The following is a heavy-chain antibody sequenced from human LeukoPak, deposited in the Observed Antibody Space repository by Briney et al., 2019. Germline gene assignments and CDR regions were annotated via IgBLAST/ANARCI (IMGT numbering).Heavy chain of an antibody. Sequence: SVKVSCKASGGTFSSYAISWVRQAPGQGLEWMGRIIPILGIANYAQKLQGRVTMTTDTSTSTAYMELRSLRSDDTAVYYCARDLEALGYSYGKPDFDYWGQGTLVTVSS. CDR1: GGTFSSYA. V-gene: IGHV1-69*04. D-gene: IGHD5-18*01. CDR3: ARDLEALGYSYGKPDFDY. CDR2: IIPILGIA. J-gene: IGHJ4*02.